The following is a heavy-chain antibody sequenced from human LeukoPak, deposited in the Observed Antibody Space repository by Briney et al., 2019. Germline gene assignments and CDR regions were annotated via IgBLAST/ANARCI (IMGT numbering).Heavy chain of an antibody. CDR3: ASHMVVTGTRGFDN. Sequence: SETLSLTCSVSGGSITITNWWSWVRQPPGQGLEWIGEVSQSGSTNYNPSLKGRVTISLDRTSNQVSLKMTSATAADTAMYCCASHMVVTGTRGFDNWGQGTLVTVS. CDR2: VSQSGST. CDR1: GGSITITNW. J-gene: IGHJ4*02. D-gene: IGHD2-21*02. V-gene: IGHV4-4*01.